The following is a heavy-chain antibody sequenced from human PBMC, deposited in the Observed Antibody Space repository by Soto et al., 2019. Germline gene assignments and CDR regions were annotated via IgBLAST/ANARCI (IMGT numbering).Heavy chain of an antibody. V-gene: IGHV4-59*02. CDR1: GASVSHGY. J-gene: IGHJ5*02. CDR3: ARSYYDSTGFAVDP. Sequence: QMQLQASGPGLVKPSETLSLTCNVSGASVSHGYWSWIRQPPGKGLEWIAFMYFGGSFKYNPSLTSRASISVETSKNQSSMRLTAVTASDTAVYYCARSYYDSTGFAVDPWGQGTLVTVS. CDR2: MYFGGSF. D-gene: IGHD3-22*01.